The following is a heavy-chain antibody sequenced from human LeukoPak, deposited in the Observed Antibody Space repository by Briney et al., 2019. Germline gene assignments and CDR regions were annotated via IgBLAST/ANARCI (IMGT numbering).Heavy chain of an antibody. CDR2: ISYDGSNK. Sequence: GGSLRLSCAASGFTFSSYAMHWVRQAPGKGLEWVAVISYDGSNKYYADSVKGRFSISRDSSKNTLYLQMNSLRAEDTAVYYCAKRIQSAMAMGYWGQGTLVTVSS. D-gene: IGHD5-18*01. CDR1: GFTFSSYA. V-gene: IGHV3-30*04. J-gene: IGHJ4*02. CDR3: AKRIQSAMAMGY.